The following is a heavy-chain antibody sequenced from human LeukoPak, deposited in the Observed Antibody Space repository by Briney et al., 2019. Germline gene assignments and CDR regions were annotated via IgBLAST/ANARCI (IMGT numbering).Heavy chain of an antibody. CDR2: ISPDSGGT. CDR1: GYTFTGFY. Sequence: ASVRVSCKPSGYTFTGFYIHWVRQAPGQGLEWMGWISPDSGGTDYAQRFQGRVTMTRDTSISTAYMELSSLRSDDTAVYYCAIQPWGSGNNWYFDLWGRGTLVTVSS. J-gene: IGHJ2*01. V-gene: IGHV1-2*02. CDR3: AIQPWGSGNNWYFDL. D-gene: IGHD7-27*01.